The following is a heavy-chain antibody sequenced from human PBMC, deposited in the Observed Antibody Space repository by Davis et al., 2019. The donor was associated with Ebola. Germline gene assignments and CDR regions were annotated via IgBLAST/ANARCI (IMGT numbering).Heavy chain of an antibody. CDR3: ARRGHSSSWYVHYYGMDV. V-gene: IGHV5-51*01. D-gene: IGHD6-13*01. Sequence: GESLKISCKGSGYSFTSYWIGWVRQMPGQGLEWMGIIYPRDSDTRFSPSFQGQVTISADKSISTAYLQWSSLKASDTAMYYCARRGHSSSWYVHYYGMDVWGQGTTVTVSS. J-gene: IGHJ6*02. CDR2: IYPRDSDT. CDR1: GYSFTSYW.